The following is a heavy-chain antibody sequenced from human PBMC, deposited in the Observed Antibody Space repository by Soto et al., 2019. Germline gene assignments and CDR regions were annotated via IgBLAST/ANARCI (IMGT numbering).Heavy chain of an antibody. CDR3: ARYSGSYQDAFDI. Sequence: ASVKVSCKASNYRFPNYGITWVRQAPGQRLEWMGWINANNDKTKYAQKFQGRVTITRDTSATTAYMELSSRRSEDTAVYYCARYSGSYQDAFDIWGQGTMVTVSS. CDR2: INANNDKT. V-gene: IGHV1-18*01. D-gene: IGHD1-26*01. J-gene: IGHJ3*02. CDR1: NYRFPNYG.